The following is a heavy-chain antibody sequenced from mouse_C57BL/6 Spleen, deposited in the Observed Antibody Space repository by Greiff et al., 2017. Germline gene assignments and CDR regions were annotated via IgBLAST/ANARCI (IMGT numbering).Heavy chain of an antibody. CDR2: IDHSDSYT. D-gene: IGHD2-5*01. CDR1: GYTFTSYW. J-gene: IGHJ2*01. Sequence: QVHVKQPGAELVRPGTSVKLSCKASGYTFTSYWMHWVKQRPGQGLEWIGVIDHSDSYTNYNQKFKGKATLTVDTYASTAYMQLSSLTSEDSAVYYCANGGSNYEIDYWGQGTTLTVSS. V-gene: IGHV1-59*01. CDR3: ANGGSNYEIDY.